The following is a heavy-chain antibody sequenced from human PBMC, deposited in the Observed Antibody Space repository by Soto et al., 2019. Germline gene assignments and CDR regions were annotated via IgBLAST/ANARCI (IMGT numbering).Heavy chain of an antibody. CDR1: GGSINRDY. D-gene: IGHD4-17*01. J-gene: IGHJ4*02. CDR3: ARRKYGGDVGYYAY. Sequence: WENLDLTSTVSGGSINRDYWSYIGQPPGKGLEWIGYIYYSGSTNYNPSLKSRVTISVDTSKNQFSLKLSSVTAADTAVYYCARRKYGGDVGYYAYSSQGTLVIVSS. V-gene: IGHV4-59*01. CDR2: IYYSGST.